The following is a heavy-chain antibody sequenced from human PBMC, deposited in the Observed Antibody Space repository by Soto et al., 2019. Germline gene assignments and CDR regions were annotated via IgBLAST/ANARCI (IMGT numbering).Heavy chain of an antibody. CDR2: IYYSGST. V-gene: IGHV4-59*12. CDR1: GASIRSYY. Sequence: SETLSLTCTVSGASIRSYYWTWIRQPPGKGLEWIGYIYYSGSTNYNPSLKSRFAISRDDAKNSVYLQMNSLRAEDTAVYYCAREEGYCGGGYCFRSAFDLWGQGTVVTVSS. J-gene: IGHJ3*01. D-gene: IGHD2-15*01. CDR3: AREEGYCGGGYCFRSAFDL.